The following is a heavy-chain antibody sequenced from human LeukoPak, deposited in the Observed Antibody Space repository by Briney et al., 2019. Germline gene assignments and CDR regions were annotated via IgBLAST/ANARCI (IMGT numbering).Heavy chain of an antibody. Sequence: SETLCLTCAVYGVSFSCYYWSWIRQPPGKGLEWVGDFNRSGSTNYNPSLKSRVTISVDTSNNQFSLKLSSVTAEDTAVYYCARGKGARSRTGYFDYWGQGTLITVSA. J-gene: IGHJ4*02. CDR1: GVSFSCYY. CDR2: FNRSGST. D-gene: IGHD6-6*01. V-gene: IGHV4-34*01. CDR3: ARGKGARSRTGYFDY.